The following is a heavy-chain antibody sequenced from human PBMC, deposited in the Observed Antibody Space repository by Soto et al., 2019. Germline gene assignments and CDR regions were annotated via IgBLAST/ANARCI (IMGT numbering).Heavy chain of an antibody. V-gene: IGHV1-18*01. CDR3: ARDFTKSSSWPYYFDY. Sequence: QVQLVQSGAEVKKPRASVKVSCKASGYTFTTYGISWVRQAPGQGLEWMGWISAYSGSTKFAQKLQGRVTMTTDTFTTTAYMELRSLTSDDTAVYYCARDFTKSSSWPYYFDYWGQGTLVTVSS. D-gene: IGHD6-13*01. CDR1: GYTFTTYG. J-gene: IGHJ4*02. CDR2: ISAYSGST.